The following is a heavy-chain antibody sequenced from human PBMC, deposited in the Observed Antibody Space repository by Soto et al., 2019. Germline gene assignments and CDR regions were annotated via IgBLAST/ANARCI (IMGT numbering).Heavy chain of an antibody. J-gene: IGHJ4*02. CDR2: ISVNNGNT. V-gene: IGHV1-18*01. CDR1: NYTFSSYG. CDR3: ARGKSYYDISGYFYSDY. Sequence: ASVKVSCKASNYTFSSYGINWVRQAPGQGLEWMGWISVNNGNTNSAQKFQGRFTMTADTSTTTAPMELWNLTSDDSAVYYCARGKSYYDISGYFYSDYWGQGTLVTAPQ. D-gene: IGHD3-22*01.